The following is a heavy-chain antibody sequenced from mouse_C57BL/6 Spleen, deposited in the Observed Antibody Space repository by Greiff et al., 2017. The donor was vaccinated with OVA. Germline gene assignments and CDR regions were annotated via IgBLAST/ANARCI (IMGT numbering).Heavy chain of an antibody. CDR3: ARMDYGKGAY. J-gene: IGHJ3*01. Sequence: EVMLVESGGGLVKPGGSLKLSCAASGFTFSDYGMHWVRQAPEKGLEWVAYISSGSSTIYYADTVKGRFTISRDNAKNTLFLQMTSLRSEDTAMYYCARMDYGKGAYWGQGTLVTVSA. D-gene: IGHD2-1*01. CDR1: GFTFSDYG. CDR2: ISSGSSTI. V-gene: IGHV5-17*01.